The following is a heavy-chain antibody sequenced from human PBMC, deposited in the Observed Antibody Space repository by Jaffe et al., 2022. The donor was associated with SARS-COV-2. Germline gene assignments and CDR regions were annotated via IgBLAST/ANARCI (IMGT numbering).Heavy chain of an antibody. V-gene: IGHV3-30*18. CDR3: AKAYSSSWYEDYFDY. D-gene: IGHD6-13*01. J-gene: IGHJ4*02. Sequence: QVQLVESGGGVVQPGRSLRLSCAASGFTFSSYGMHWVRQAPGKGLEWVAVISYDGSNKYYADSVKGRFTISRDNSKNTLYLQMNSLRAEDTAVYYCAKAYSSSWYEDYFDYWGQGTLVTVSS. CDR2: ISYDGSNK. CDR1: GFTFSSYG.